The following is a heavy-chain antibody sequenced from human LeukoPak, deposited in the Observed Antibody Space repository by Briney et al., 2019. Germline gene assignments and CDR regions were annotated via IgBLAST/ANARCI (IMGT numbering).Heavy chain of an antibody. V-gene: IGHV3-9*01. CDR2: ISWNSGSI. CDR3: AKALGPLREYQPFDY. CDR1: GFTFDDYA. J-gene: IGHJ4*02. D-gene: IGHD2-2*01. Sequence: PGGSLRLSCAASGFTFDDYAMHWVRQAPGKGLEWVSGISWNSGSIGYADSVKGRFTISRDNAKNSLYLQMNSLRAEDTALYYCAKALGPLREYQPFDYWGQGTLVTVSS.